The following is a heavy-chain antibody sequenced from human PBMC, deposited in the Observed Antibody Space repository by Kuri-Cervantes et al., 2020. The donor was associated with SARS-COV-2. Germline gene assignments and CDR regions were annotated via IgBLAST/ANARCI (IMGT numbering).Heavy chain of an antibody. D-gene: IGHD7-27*01. V-gene: IGHV3-21*01. CDR3: ARDLRLGKSLDY. J-gene: IGHJ4*02. CDR1: GFTFSTYT. Sequence: GGSLRLSCAASGFTFSTYTMNWVRQAPGKALEWVSSISGSGSYMYYADSMKGRFTISRDSAKNSLYLQMNSLRGEDTAVYYCARDLRLGKSLDYWGQGTLVTVSS. CDR2: ISGSGSYM.